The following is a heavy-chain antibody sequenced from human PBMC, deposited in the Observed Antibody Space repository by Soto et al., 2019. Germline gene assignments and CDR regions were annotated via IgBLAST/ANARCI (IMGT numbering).Heavy chain of an antibody. J-gene: IGHJ4*02. Sequence: SQTLSLTCAISGDSVSNNRATWNWIRQSPSGGLEWLGRTYYRSKWISDYAMSVKSRISINPDTSKNLISLHLNSVTPEDTAVYYCAREPPDFNSGFDFWGQGTPVTVYS. CDR2: TYYRSKWIS. CDR3: AREPPDFNSGFDF. CDR1: GDSVSNNRAT. D-gene: IGHD1-26*01. V-gene: IGHV6-1*01.